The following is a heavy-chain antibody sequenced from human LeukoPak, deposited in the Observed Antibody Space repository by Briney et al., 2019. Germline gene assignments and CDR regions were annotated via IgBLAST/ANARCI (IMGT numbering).Heavy chain of an antibody. CDR2: ISSSGSTT. D-gene: IGHD1-14*01. CDR3: AKDQGLYND. V-gene: IGHV3-48*03. Sequence: PGGSLRLSCAASGFTFSSYEMNWVRQAPGKGLEWVSYISSSGSTTYYADSVKGRFTISRDNSKNTLYLQMNSLRAEDTAVYYCAKDQGLYNDWGQGTLVTVSS. CDR1: GFTFSSYE. J-gene: IGHJ4*02.